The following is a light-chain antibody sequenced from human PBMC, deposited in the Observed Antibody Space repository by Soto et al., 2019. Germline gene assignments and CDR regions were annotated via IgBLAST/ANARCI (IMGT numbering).Light chain of an antibody. V-gene: IGLV2-14*01. CDR3: VSYTTSASYV. CDR2: DIN. J-gene: IGLJ1*01. CDR1: ISDVGNYIF. Sequence: QSVLTQPASVSGSPGQSITISCTGTISDVGNYIFVSWYRQHPGKAPKLMIYDINNRPSGVSNRFSGSKSGNTASLTISGLQAEDEADYYCVSYTTSASYVFGTGTKLTVL.